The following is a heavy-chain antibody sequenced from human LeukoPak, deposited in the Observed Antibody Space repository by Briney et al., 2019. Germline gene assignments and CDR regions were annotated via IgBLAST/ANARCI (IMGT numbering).Heavy chain of an antibody. Sequence: ASVKVSCKASGHTFTSYDINWVRQATGQGLEWMGWMNPNSGNTGYAQKFQGRVTMTRNTSISTAYMELSSLRSEDTAVYYCARTMVRGVIIKRVWFDPWGQGTLVTVSS. D-gene: IGHD3-10*01. CDR3: ARTMVRGVIIKRVWFDP. CDR1: GHTFTSYD. CDR2: MNPNSGNT. J-gene: IGHJ5*02. V-gene: IGHV1-8*01.